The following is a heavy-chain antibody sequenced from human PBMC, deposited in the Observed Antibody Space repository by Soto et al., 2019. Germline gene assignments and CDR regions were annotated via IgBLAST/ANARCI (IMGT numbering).Heavy chain of an antibody. CDR1: GGSISSGGYY. D-gene: IGHD6-6*01. CDR2: IYYSGST. V-gene: IGHV4-31*03. CDR3: ARDRDFGAARLLDY. J-gene: IGHJ4*02. Sequence: PSETLSLTCTVSGGSISSGGYYWSWIRQHPGKGLEWIGYIYYSGSTYYNPSLKSRVTISVDTSKNQFSLKLSSVTAADTAVYYCARDRDFGAARLLDYWGQGTLVTVSS.